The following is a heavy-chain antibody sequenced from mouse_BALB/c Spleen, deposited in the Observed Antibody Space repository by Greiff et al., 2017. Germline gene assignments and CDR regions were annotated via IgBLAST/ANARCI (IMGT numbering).Heavy chain of an antibody. CDR3: ARARGNFAYYAMDY. Sequence: EVQGVESGGGLVKPGGSLKLSCAASGFTFSDYYMYWVRQTPEKRLEWVATISDGGSYTYYPDSVKGRFTISRDNAKNNLYLQMSSLKSEDTAMYYCARARGNFAYYAMDYWGQGTSVTVSS. V-gene: IGHV5-4*02. CDR1: GFTFSDYY. J-gene: IGHJ4*01. CDR2: ISDGGSYT. D-gene: IGHD2-1*01.